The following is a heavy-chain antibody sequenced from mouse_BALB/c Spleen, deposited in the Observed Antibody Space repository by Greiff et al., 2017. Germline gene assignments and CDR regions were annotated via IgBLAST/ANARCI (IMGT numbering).Heavy chain of an antibody. V-gene: IGHV2-9*02. CDR1: GFSLTSYG. J-gene: IGHJ3*01. Sequence: QVQLKESGPGLVAPSQSLSITCTVSGFSLTSYGVHWVRQPPGKGLEWLGVIWAGGSTNYNSALMSRLSISKDNSKSQVFLKMNSLQTDDTAMYYCARDDGPWFAYWGQGTLVTVSA. CDR2: IWAGGST. CDR3: ARDDGPWFAY. D-gene: IGHD1-2*01.